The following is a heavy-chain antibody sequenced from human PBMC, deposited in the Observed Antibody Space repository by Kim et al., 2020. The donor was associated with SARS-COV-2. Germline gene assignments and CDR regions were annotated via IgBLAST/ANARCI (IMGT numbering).Heavy chain of an antibody. Sequence: SETLSLTCTVSGGSISSGGYYWSWIRQHPGKGLEWIGYIYYSGSTYYNPSLKSRVTISVDTSKNQFSLKLSSVTAADTAVYYCARDQDYRSWFDPWGQGTLVTVSS. V-gene: IGHV4-31*03. D-gene: IGHD3-10*01. J-gene: IGHJ5*02. CDR3: ARDQDYRSWFDP. CDR2: IYYSGST. CDR1: GGSISSGGYY.